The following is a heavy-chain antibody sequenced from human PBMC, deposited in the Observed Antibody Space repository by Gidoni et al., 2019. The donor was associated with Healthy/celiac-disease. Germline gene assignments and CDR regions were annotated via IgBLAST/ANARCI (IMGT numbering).Heavy chain of an antibody. Sequence: EVQLLESGGGLVQPGGSLRLSCAASGFTFISCALSWVRQAPGKGLEWVSAISGSGGSTYYADSVKGRFTISRDNSKNTLYLQMNSLRAEDTAVYYCAKVKVSGYVDIVATILGILDYWGQGTLVTVSS. J-gene: IGHJ4*02. V-gene: IGHV3-23*01. CDR2: ISGSGGST. CDR3: AKVKVSGYVDIVATILGILDY. D-gene: IGHD5-12*01. CDR1: GFTFISCA.